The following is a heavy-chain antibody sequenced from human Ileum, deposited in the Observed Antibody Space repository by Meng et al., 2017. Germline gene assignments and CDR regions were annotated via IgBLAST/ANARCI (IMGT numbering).Heavy chain of an antibody. CDR2: ITHDGNYK. J-gene: IGHJ4*02. CDR1: GFTFSCCG. V-gene: IGHV3-33*05. CDR3: ARWGYVGSWYVLDS. D-gene: IGHD6-13*01. Sequence: GESLKISCAASGFTFSCCGLHWVRQAPGKGLEWVALITHDGNYKNYVDSVKGRFTISRDNSKNTVYLEMNSLRVEDTAVYYCARWGYVGSWYVLDSWGQGALVTVSS.